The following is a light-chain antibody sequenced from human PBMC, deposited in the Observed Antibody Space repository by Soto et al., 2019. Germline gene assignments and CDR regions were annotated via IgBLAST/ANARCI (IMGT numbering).Light chain of an antibody. CDR2: WAS. CDR3: QQYYNTPYT. J-gene: IGKJ2*01. CDR1: QSLLYTSNNKNY. V-gene: IGKV4-1*01. Sequence: DIVMTQSPDSLAVSLGERATINCKSSQSLLYTSNNKNYLAWHQQKPGQPPKLLIYWASTRESGVPDRFSGSGSGTDFTLTISSLQAEDVAVFYCQQYYNTPYTFGQGTKLEIK.